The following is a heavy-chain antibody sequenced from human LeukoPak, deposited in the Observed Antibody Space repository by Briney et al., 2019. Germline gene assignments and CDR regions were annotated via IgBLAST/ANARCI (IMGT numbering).Heavy chain of an antibody. CDR2: MNPNSGNT. J-gene: IGHJ6*03. CDR1: GYTSTSYD. V-gene: IGHV1-8*03. Sequence: GASVKVSCKASGYTSTSYDINWVRQATGQGLEWMGWMNPNSGNTGYAQKFQGRVTITRNTSISTAYMELSSLRSEDTAVYYCARAVSGYGYYYYMDVWAKGTTVSVSS. CDR3: ARAVSGYGYYYYMDV. D-gene: IGHD5-12*01.